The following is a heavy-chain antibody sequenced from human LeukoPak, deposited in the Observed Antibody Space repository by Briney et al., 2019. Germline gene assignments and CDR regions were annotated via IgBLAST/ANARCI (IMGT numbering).Heavy chain of an antibody. CDR1: GFTFCNYS. Sequence: GGSLRLSGAASGFTFCNYSMLWVRQAPGKGLEWVAFILSNGINKYHADSVKGRFTISRDNSKNTLYLQMNSLRAEDTAVYYCAMTDNWGQGTLVTVSS. V-gene: IGHV3-30*02. D-gene: IGHD2-21*02. J-gene: IGHJ4*02. CDR3: AMTDN. CDR2: ILSNGINK.